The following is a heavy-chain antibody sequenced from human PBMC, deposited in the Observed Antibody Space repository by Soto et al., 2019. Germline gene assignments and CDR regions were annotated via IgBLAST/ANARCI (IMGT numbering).Heavy chain of an antibody. D-gene: IGHD4-17*01. V-gene: IGHV4-38-2*02. Sequence: SETLSLTCLVSGFPISSTYSWGWIRQPPGKGLEWIGSISHSGTTYYSPSLTSRVSISVDTSKNQVSLKLTSVTAADTAVYFCARVTMVIRDSDHFGVDVWGHGTTVTVSS. CDR1: GFPISSTYS. J-gene: IGHJ6*02. CDR3: ARVTMVIRDSDHFGVDV. CDR2: ISHSGTT.